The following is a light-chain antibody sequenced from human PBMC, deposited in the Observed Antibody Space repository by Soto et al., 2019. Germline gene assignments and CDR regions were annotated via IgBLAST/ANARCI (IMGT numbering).Light chain of an antibody. CDR1: QSVLYSSNNKNY. CDR3: QQYYSTPFA. V-gene: IGKV4-1*01. Sequence: DIVTTQSPDSLAVSLGERATMNCKSSQSVLYSSNNKNYLAWYQQKPGQPPKLLIYWASTRESGVPDRFSGSGSGTDFTLTISSLQAEDVAVYYCQQYYSTPFAFGPGTKVDIK. J-gene: IGKJ3*01. CDR2: WAS.